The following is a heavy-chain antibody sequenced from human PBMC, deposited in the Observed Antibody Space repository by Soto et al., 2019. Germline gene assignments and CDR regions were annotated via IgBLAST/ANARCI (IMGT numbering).Heavy chain of an antibody. J-gene: IGHJ3*02. CDR2: IYYSGST. CDR1: GGSISSSSYY. Sequence: SETLSLTCTVSGGSISSSSYYWGWIRQPPGKGLEWIGSIYYSGSTYYNPSLKSRVTISVDTSKNQFSLKLSSVTAADTAVYYCARPQVLLWFGEPSHAFDIWGQGTMVTVSS. CDR3: ARPQVLLWFGEPSHAFDI. D-gene: IGHD3-10*01. V-gene: IGHV4-39*01.